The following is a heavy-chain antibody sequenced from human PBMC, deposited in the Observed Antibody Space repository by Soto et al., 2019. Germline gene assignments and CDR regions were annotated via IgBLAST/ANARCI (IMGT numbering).Heavy chain of an antibody. D-gene: IGHD2-21*02. CDR3: VQSRCGGDCLTFYSSHAYYGLDV. V-gene: IGHV2-5*02. CDR2: VYWDDDK. CDR1: GVALTYKKEG. J-gene: IGHJ6*02. Sequence: PTRAVKGKSTFCGVALTYKKEGVGWIRQPPGKALEWLALVYWDDDKRYNPSLRSRLTITKDTSKKQVVLTMTNMDPVDTATYYCVQSRCGGDCLTFYSSHAYYGLDVWGQGTTVTVSS.